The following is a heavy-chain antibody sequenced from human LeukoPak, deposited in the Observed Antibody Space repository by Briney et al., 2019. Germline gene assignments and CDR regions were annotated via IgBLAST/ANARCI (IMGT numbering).Heavy chain of an antibody. J-gene: IGHJ4*02. CDR3: NSNNGGDDY. D-gene: IGHD6-13*01. Sequence: GSLRLSCAASGFTFSTYAMSWVRQAPGKGLEWVSRISGSGESIYYADSVKGRFTISRDNAKNSLYLQMNSLRAEDTAVYYCNSNNGGDDYWGQGTLVTVSS. V-gene: IGHV3-23*01. CDR1: GFTFSTYA. CDR2: ISGSGESI.